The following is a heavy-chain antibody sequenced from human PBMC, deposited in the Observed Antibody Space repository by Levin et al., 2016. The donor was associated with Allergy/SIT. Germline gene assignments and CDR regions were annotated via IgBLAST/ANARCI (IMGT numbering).Heavy chain of an antibody. V-gene: IGHV4-59*01. CDR2: IYYSGST. CDR1: GGSISSYY. CDR3: ARGVQSTVTFYYYYGMDV. Sequence: SETLSLTCTVSGGSISSYYWSWIRQPPGKGLEWIGYIYYSGSTNYNPSLKSRVTISVDTSKNQFSLKLSSVTAADTAVYYCARGVQSTVTFYYYYGMDVWGQGTTVTVSS. J-gene: IGHJ6*02. D-gene: IGHD4-11*01.